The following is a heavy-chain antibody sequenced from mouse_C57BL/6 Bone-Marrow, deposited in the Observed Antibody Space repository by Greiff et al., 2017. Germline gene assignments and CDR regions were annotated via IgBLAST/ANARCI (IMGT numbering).Heavy chain of an antibody. CDR1: GFTFSDYG. CDR2: ISNLAYSI. CDR3: ARHNYDYDVGYFDV. J-gene: IGHJ1*03. Sequence: EVQRVESGGGLVQPGGSLKLSCAASGFTFSDYGMAWVRQAPRKGPEWVAFISNLAYSIYYADTVTGRFTISSENAKNTLYLEMSSLRSEDTAMYYCARHNYDYDVGYFDVWGTGTTVTVSS. V-gene: IGHV5-15*01. D-gene: IGHD2-4*01.